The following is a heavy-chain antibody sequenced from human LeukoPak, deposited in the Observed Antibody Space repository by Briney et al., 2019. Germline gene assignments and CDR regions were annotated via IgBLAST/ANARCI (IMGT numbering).Heavy chain of an antibody. J-gene: IGHJ5*02. CDR3: ARERIAATGTNWFDP. CDR1: GFTVSSYA. V-gene: IGHV3-30*04. D-gene: IGHD6-13*01. CDR2: ISYDGSNK. Sequence: GGWLRLSCAASGFTVSSYAMHWVRQAPGKGLEWVAVISYDGSNKYYADSVKGRFTSSRDNSKNTLYLQMNSLRAEDTAVYYCARERIAATGTNWFDPWGQGTLVTVSS.